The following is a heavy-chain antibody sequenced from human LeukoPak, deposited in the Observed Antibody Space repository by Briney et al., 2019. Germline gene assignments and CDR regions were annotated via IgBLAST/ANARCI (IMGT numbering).Heavy chain of an antibody. Sequence: SETLSLTCAVSGGSIISSNWWCWVRQPPGKGLEWIGEIYHSGSTNYNPSLKSRVTISVDKSKNQFSLKLTSVTAADTAVYFCVAAAAAIDYWGQGILVTVSS. CDR2: IYHSGST. CDR3: VAAAAAIDY. J-gene: IGHJ4*02. D-gene: IGHD6-25*01. CDR1: GGSIISSNW. V-gene: IGHV4-4*02.